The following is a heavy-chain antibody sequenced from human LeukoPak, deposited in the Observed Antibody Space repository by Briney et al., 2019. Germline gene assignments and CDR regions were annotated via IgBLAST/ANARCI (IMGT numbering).Heavy chain of an antibody. Sequence: PGGSLRLSCAASDFTFSTYAMSWVRQAPGRGLEWVSTISGGGGTTYYADSVKGRFTISRDNSKNTLYLQMNGLRAEDTAIYYCAKESSMLRGPLVIYYFDFWGQGTLVTVSS. D-gene: IGHD3-10*01. J-gene: IGHJ4*02. CDR3: AKESSMLRGPLVIYYFDF. CDR2: ISGGGGTT. CDR1: DFTFSTYA. V-gene: IGHV3-23*01.